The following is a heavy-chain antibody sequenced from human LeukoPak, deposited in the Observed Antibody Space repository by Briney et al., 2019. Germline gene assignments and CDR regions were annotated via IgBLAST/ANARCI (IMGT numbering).Heavy chain of an antibody. CDR3: ARGPRELSLRYYYYGMDV. Sequence: SETLSLTCAVYGGSFSGYYWSWIRQPPGKGLEWIGEINHSGSTNYNPSLKSRVTISVDTSKNQFSLKLSSVTAADTAVYYCARGPRELSLRYYYYGMDVWGQGTTVTVSS. J-gene: IGHJ6*02. CDR2: INHSGST. CDR1: GGSFSGYY. D-gene: IGHD3-16*02. V-gene: IGHV4-34*01.